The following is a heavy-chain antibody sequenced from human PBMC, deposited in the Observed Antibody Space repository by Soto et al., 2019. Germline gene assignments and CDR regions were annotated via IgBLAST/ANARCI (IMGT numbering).Heavy chain of an antibody. D-gene: IGHD2-15*01. Sequence: QVQLVQSGAEVKKPGSSVTVSCRTSGGTFSSYTINWVRQAPGQGLEWMGGINPIFGTAVYAQKFQDRVTIIEDESASTASMELSSLRSEDTAMYYCATEGVADTTFDFWGQGTLVSVPS. CDR3: ATEGVADTTFDF. V-gene: IGHV1-69*12. CDR1: GGTFSSYT. CDR2: INPIFGTA. J-gene: IGHJ4*02.